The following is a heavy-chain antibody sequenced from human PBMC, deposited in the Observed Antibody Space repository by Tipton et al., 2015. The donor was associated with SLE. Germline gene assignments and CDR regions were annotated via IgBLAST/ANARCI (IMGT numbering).Heavy chain of an antibody. CDR2: IYPSGRP. V-gene: IGHV4-4*07. CDR1: GDSFNANF. J-gene: IGHJ4*02. Sequence: TLSLTCTVSGDSFNANFWSWIRQPAGKGMEWIGRIYPSGRPNYNPSLKSRVTMSVDTSKNHFSLKLTSVTAADTAVYYCARVPSGGYSGFDYWGQGTLVTVSS. CDR3: ARVPSGGYSGFDY. D-gene: IGHD1-26*01.